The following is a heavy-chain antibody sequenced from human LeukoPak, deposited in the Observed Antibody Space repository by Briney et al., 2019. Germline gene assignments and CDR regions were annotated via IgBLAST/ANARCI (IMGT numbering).Heavy chain of an antibody. CDR1: GGSISSSSYY. D-gene: IGHD6-13*01. V-gene: IGHV4-39*07. Sequence: SETLSLTCTVSGGSISSSSYYWGWIRQPPGKGLEWIGSIYYSGSTYYNPSLKSRVTISVDTSKNQFSLKLSSVTAADTAVYYCARDDPLDSSSWYQKGYYYYYMDVWGKGTTVTVSS. CDR3: ARDDPLDSSSWYQKGYYYYYMDV. CDR2: IYYSGST. J-gene: IGHJ6*03.